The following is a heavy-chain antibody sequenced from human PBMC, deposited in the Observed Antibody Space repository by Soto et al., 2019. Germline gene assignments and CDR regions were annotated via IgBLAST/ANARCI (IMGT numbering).Heavy chain of an antibody. D-gene: IGHD6-19*01. CDR3: AREGAGLYYYYYGMDV. CDR1: GYTFTKYA. J-gene: IGHJ6*02. V-gene: IGHV1-18*01. Sequence: QVQLVQSGAEVKKPGASVKVSCKASGYTFTKYAISWMRQAPGQGLEWVGWISVYNGNTKYAENFQGRVTVTTDTSTNTAYMELRSLRSDDTAVYYCAREGAGLYYYYYGMDVWGQGTTVNVP. CDR2: ISVYNGNT.